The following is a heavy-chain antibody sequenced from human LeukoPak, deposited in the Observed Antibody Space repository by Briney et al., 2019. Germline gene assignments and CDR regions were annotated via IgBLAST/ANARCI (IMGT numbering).Heavy chain of an antibody. D-gene: IGHD2-2*01. Sequence: PGGSLRLSCAASGFTFSSNGMHWVRQAPGKGLEWVTGIWYDGREEYYADSVKGRFSISRDNSKNTLYLQMNSLRAEDTAVYYCANWFASSYGMDVWGQGTTVTVSS. V-gene: IGHV3-33*06. CDR1: GFTFSSNG. CDR2: IWYDGREE. J-gene: IGHJ6*02. CDR3: ANWFASSYGMDV.